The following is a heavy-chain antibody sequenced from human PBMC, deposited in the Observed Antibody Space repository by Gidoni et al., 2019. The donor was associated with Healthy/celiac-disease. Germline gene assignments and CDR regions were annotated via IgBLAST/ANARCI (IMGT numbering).Heavy chain of an antibody. Sequence: QVQLQQWGAGLLKPSETLSLTCAVYGGSFSGYYWSWIRQPPGKGLEWIGEINHSGSTNYNPSLKSRVTRSVDTSKNQFSLKLSSVTAADTAVYYCAREQQLVSAFDIWGQGTMVTVSS. V-gene: IGHV4-34*01. CDR2: INHSGST. D-gene: IGHD6-6*01. J-gene: IGHJ3*02. CDR1: GGSFSGYY. CDR3: AREQQLVSAFDI.